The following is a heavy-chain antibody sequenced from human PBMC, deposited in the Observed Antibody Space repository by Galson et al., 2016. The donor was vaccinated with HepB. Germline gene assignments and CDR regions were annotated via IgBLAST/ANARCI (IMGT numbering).Heavy chain of an antibody. CDR2: INSDGSIT. J-gene: IGHJ5*02. CDR1: GFTFSSFW. V-gene: IGHV3-74*01. Sequence: SLRLSCAASGFTFSSFWMHWVRQAPGKGLVWVSRINSDGSITSYADSVKGRFTIPRDNAKNTLYLQMNSLRAEDTAVYCCARGGPLSPWANQQLAADWFDPWGQGTLVTVSS. D-gene: IGHD6-13*01. CDR3: ARGGPLSPWANQQLAADWFDP.